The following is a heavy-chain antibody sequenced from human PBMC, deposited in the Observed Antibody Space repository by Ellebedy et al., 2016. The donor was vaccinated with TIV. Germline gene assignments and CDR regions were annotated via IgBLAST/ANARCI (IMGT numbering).Heavy chain of an antibody. Sequence: GESLKISCVASGFTFSRHYMHWVRQAPGKGLGWVSRIKDDGSETSYVDSVKGRFIISRDNAKNTLYLQMNSLRVEDTAMYYCARDGAVPGGKGDYWGQGTLVIVSS. V-gene: IGHV3-74*01. D-gene: IGHD4-23*01. CDR1: GFTFSRHY. J-gene: IGHJ4*02. CDR2: IKDDGSET. CDR3: ARDGAVPGGKGDY.